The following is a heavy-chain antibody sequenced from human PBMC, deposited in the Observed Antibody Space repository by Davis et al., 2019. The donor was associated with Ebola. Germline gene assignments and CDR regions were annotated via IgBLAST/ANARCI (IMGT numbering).Heavy chain of an antibody. V-gene: IGHV3-23*01. J-gene: IGHJ6*03. CDR2: ISGSGGST. CDR1: GVTFSSYA. Sequence: GESLKISCAASGVTFSSYAMSWVRQAPGKGLEWVSAISGSGGSTHYADSVKGRFTISRDNSMNTVYLQMNSLTGEDTAVYYCVTPLYYYYNMDVWGKGTTVTVSS. D-gene: IGHD3-16*02. CDR3: VTPLYYYYNMDV.